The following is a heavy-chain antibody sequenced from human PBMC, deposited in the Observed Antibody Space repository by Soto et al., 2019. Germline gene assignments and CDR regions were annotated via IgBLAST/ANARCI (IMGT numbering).Heavy chain of an antibody. V-gene: IGHV3-30*18. CDR1: GFTFSSYG. J-gene: IGHJ6*02. CDR3: AKDLELEGMVRAPWVYYGMDV. D-gene: IGHD3-10*01. Sequence: GGSLRLSCAASGFTFSSYGMHWVRQAPGKGLEWVAVISYDGSNKYYADSVKGRFTISRDNSKNTLYLQMNSLRAEDTAVYYCAKDLELEGMVRAPWVYYGMDVWGQGTTVTVSS. CDR2: ISYDGSNK.